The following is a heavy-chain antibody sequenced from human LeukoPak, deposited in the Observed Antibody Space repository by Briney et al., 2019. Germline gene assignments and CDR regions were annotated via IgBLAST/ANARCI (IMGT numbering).Heavy chain of an antibody. V-gene: IGHV1-69*06. D-gene: IGHD3-3*01. CDR1: GGTFSSYA. J-gene: IGHJ3*02. Sequence: GASVKVSCKASGGTFSSYAISWVRQAPGQGLEWMGGIIPIFGTANYAQKFQGRVTMTEDTSTDTAYMELSSLRSEDTAVYYCATEPLLDGVVIPNAFDIWGQGTMVTVSS. CDR2: IIPIFGTA. CDR3: ATEPLLDGVVIPNAFDI.